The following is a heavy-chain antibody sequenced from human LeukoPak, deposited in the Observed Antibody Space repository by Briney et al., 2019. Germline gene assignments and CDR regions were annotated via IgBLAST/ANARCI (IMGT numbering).Heavy chain of an antibody. Sequence: PGGSLRLSCAASGFTFSSYAMSWVRQAPGKGPEWVSAISGSGGSTYYADSVKGRFTISRDNSKNTLYLQMNSLRAEDTAVYYCANLGYCSGGSCSNYWGQGTLVTVSS. CDR3: ANLGYCSGGSCSNY. D-gene: IGHD2-15*01. CDR1: GFTFSSYA. V-gene: IGHV3-23*01. CDR2: ISGSGGST. J-gene: IGHJ4*02.